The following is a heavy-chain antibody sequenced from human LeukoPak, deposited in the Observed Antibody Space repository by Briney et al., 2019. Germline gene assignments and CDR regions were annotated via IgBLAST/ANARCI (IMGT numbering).Heavy chain of an antibody. D-gene: IGHD6-13*01. CDR1: GYTFTSYG. CDR2: ISAYNGNT. Sequence: ASVKVSCKASGYTFTSYGISWVRQAPGQGLEWMGWISAYNGNTNYAQKLQGRVTMTTDTSTSTAYMELRSLRSDDTAVYYCARGARRSEHSSSWYDYWGQGTLVTVSS. J-gene: IGHJ4*02. V-gene: IGHV1-18*01. CDR3: ARGARRSEHSSSWYDY.